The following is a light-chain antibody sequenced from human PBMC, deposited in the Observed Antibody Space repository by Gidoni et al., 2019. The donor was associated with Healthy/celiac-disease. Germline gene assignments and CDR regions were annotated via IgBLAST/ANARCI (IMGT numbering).Light chain of an antibody. CDR3: QQSYSTPPES. J-gene: IGKJ2*03. CDR1: QRITSY. CDR2: AAS. Sequence: DIQMTQSPSSLSASVGDRVTITCRASQRITSYLNWYQQKPGKAPKLLIYAASSLQSGVPSRFSGSGSGTDLTLTISSLQPEDFATYYCQQSYSTPPESFGQGTKLEIK. V-gene: IGKV1-39*01.